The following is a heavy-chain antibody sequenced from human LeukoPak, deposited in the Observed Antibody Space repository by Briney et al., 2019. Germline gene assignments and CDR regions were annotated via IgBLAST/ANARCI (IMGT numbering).Heavy chain of an antibody. D-gene: IGHD6-13*01. CDR3: ARDLERIAAAGRVYYYYGMDV. Sequence: PGGSLRLSCAASGFTFSSYWMSWVRQAPGKGLEWVANIKQDGSEKYYVDSVKGRFTISRDNAKNSLYLQMNSLRAEDTAVYYCARDLERIAAAGRVYYYYGMDVWGQGTTVTVSS. CDR2: IKQDGSEK. J-gene: IGHJ6*02. V-gene: IGHV3-7*03. CDR1: GFTFSSYW.